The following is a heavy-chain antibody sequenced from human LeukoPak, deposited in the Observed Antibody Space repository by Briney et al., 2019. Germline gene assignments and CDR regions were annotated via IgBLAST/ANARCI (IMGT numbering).Heavy chain of an antibody. CDR1: GFTFSSYA. CDR3: ASSDSMAAAGWPFDY. V-gene: IGHV3-23*01. J-gene: IGHJ4*02. D-gene: IGHD6-13*01. CDR2: ISGSGGST. Sequence: GGSLRLSCAASGFTFSSYAMSWVRQAPGKGLEWVSAISGSGGSTYYADSVKGRFTISRDNSKNTLYLQMNSLRAEDTAVYYCASSDSMAAAGWPFDYWGQGTLVTVSS.